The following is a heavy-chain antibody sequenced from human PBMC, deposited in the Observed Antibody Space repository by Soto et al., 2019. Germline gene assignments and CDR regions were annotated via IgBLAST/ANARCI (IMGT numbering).Heavy chain of an antibody. CDR2: VSGYNGDT. D-gene: IGHD3-16*01. CDR1: GYTFTSHG. V-gene: IGHV1-18*01. J-gene: IGHJ4*02. Sequence: ASVKVSCKASGYTFTSHGISWVRQAPGQGLEWMGWVSGYNGDTTYPQKFQGRVTMTTDTSTTTAYMELRSLTSDDTAVYFCARDLGAKVYYWDQGTLVTVSS. CDR3: ARDLGAKVYY.